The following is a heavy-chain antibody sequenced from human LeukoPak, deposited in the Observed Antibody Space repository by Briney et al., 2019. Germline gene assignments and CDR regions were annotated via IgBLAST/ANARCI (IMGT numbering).Heavy chain of an antibody. V-gene: IGHV1-2*02. Sequence: RASVKVSCKACGYTFTGYYMHWVRQDPGQGLEWMGWINPNSGGTNYAQKFQGRVTMTRDTSISTAYMELSRLRSGDTAVYYCARSGRWFGEQSLIPDYWGQGTLVTVSS. D-gene: IGHD3-10*01. CDR3: ARSGRWFGEQSLIPDY. CDR2: INPNSGGT. CDR1: GYTFTGYY. J-gene: IGHJ4*02.